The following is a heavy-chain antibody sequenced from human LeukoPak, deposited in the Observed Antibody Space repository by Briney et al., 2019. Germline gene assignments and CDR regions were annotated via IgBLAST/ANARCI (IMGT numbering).Heavy chain of an antibody. Sequence: PSQTLSLTCTVSGGSIDVSRYYWGWIRQPPGRGLEWIAYTHYSGNTYYNPSLKSRLTMSADTSKNQFSLNLSAMTAADTAVYFCARAGAYGDQTFDSWGQGTLVAVSS. CDR3: ARAGAYGDQTFDS. V-gene: IGHV4-31*03. CDR1: GGSIDVSRYY. J-gene: IGHJ4*02. CDR2: THYSGNT. D-gene: IGHD4-17*01.